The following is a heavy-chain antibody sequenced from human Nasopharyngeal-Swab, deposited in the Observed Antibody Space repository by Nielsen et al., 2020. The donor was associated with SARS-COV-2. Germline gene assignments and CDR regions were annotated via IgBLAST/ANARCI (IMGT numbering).Heavy chain of an antibody. V-gene: IGHV4-34*01. D-gene: IGHD3-22*01. CDR1: GGSFSGYY. J-gene: IGHJ4*02. Sequence: GSLRLSCAVYGGSFSGYYWSWIRQPPGKGLEWIGEINHSGSTNYNPSLKSRVTISVDTSKNQFSLKLSSVTAADTAVYYCARSPADYYDSSGYPLDFDYWGQGTLVTVSS. CDR2: INHSGST. CDR3: ARSPADYYDSSGYPLDFDY.